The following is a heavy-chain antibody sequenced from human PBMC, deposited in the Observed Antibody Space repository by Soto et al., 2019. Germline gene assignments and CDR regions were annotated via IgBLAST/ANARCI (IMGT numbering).Heavy chain of an antibody. CDR3: ARATRSPDF. CDR2: IKEDGSVK. V-gene: IGHV3-7*05. Sequence: EVQLLESGGDLVQPGGSLRLSCAASGFTFSSLWMTWVRQAPGKGLECVANIKEDGSVKYYVDYVKGRFTISRDNAKNSLYLQMVGLRAEDTAVYYCARATRSPDFRGQGTLVTVSS. CDR1: GFTFSSLW. J-gene: IGHJ4*02.